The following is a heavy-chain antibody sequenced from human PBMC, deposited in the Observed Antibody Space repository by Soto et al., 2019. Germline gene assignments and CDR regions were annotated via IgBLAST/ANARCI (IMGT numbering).Heavy chain of an antibody. D-gene: IGHD3-10*01. V-gene: IGHV3-33*01. CDR3: ATVDHYYGSGF. Sequence: QVQLVESGGGVVQPGRSLRLSCAASGSTFSNYGMHWVRQAPGKGLEWVAVIWYDGNTKFYPDSVKGRFTISRDNSKNTLYLQMNSLRAEDTAVYYCATVDHYYGSGFWGQGTLVTVSS. J-gene: IGHJ4*02. CDR1: GSTFSNYG. CDR2: IWYDGNTK.